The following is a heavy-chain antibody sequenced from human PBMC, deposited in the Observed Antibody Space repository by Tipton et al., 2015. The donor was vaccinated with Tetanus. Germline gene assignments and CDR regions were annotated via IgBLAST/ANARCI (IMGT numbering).Heavy chain of an antibody. CDR3: ARDHRPTSRGSESYYYYGLDV. CDR1: GGTFTNYA. CDR2: ISGTGKYI. J-gene: IGHJ6*02. D-gene: IGHD3-10*01. V-gene: IGHV3-21*06. Sequence: VQLVQSGAEMKQPGSSVKVSCKASGGTFTNYALSWVRQAPGKGLEWVSSISGTGKYIYYADSVKGRFTISRDNAKNSLSLEMNSLRADDTAVYYCARDHRPTSRGSESYYYYGLDVWGQGTTVTVSS.